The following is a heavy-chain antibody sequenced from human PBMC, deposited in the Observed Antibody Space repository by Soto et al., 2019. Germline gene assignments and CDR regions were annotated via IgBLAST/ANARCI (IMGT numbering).Heavy chain of an antibody. V-gene: IGHV1-69*02. D-gene: IGHD3-22*01. J-gene: IGHJ4*02. CDR3: AKHLAPYDGSPYYAVFDY. Sequence: QVQLLQSGAEVRKPGSSVKVSCKASGGTFNTYTFSWVRQAPGQGLEWLGRIIPMLNVANYAQKFQGRVTLTSDKSTSTSYMELRNLPAEDTAVYYCAKHLAPYDGSPYYAVFDYWGQGTLVTVSS. CDR2: IIPMLNVA. CDR1: GGTFNTYT.